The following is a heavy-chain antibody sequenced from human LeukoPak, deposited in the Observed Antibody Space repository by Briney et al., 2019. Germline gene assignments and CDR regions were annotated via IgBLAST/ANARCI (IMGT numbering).Heavy chain of an antibody. D-gene: IGHD6-13*01. CDR1: GFTFSSYS. V-gene: IGHV3-21*04. CDR3: AKDGAAAGHYYFDY. J-gene: IGHJ4*02. CDR2: ISSSSSYI. Sequence: GGSLRLSCAASGFTFSSYSMNWVRQAPGKGLEWVSSISSSSSYIYYADSVKGRFTISRDNSKNTLYLQMNSLRAEDTAVYYCAKDGAAAGHYYFDYWGQGTLVTVSS.